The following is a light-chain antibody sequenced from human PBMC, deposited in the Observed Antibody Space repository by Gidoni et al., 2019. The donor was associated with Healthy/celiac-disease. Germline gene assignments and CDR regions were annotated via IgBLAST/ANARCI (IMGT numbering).Light chain of an antibody. CDR3: QQYGSSPPYT. V-gene: IGKV3-20*01. Sequence: IVLTLSPGTLSLSPGERATLSCRASQSVSSSYLAWYQQKPGQAPRRLIHGASSRATGIPDRFSGSGSGTDFTLTISRLEPEDFAVYYCQQYGSSPPYTFGQGTKLEIK. CDR2: GAS. J-gene: IGKJ2*01. CDR1: QSVSSSY.